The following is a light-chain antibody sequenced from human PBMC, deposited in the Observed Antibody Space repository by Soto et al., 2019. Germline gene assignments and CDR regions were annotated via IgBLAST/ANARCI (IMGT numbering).Light chain of an antibody. Sequence: QSVLAQPRSVSGCPGQSVTISCTGPTIDVDSSNYVSWYQQHPGKAPKLMIYDVSERPSGVPDRFSGSKSGSTASLTISGLQAEDEADYYCCSYATTFYVFGRGTKVTVL. J-gene: IGLJ1*01. CDR1: TIDVDSSNY. V-gene: IGLV2-11*01. CDR2: DVS. CDR3: CSYATTFYV.